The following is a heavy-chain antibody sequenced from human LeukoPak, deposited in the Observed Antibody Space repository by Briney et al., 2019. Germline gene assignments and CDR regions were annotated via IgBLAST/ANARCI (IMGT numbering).Heavy chain of an antibody. V-gene: IGHV4-59*01. Sequence: PSETLSLTCTVSGGSISSYYWSWIRQPPGKGREWIGYIYRSGSTNYNPSLKSRVTISVDTSKNQFSLKLSSVTAADTAVYYCARVSIEVGATTFDYWGQGTLVTVSS. D-gene: IGHD1-26*01. CDR3: ARVSIEVGATTFDY. CDR2: IYRSGST. J-gene: IGHJ4*02. CDR1: GGSISSYY.